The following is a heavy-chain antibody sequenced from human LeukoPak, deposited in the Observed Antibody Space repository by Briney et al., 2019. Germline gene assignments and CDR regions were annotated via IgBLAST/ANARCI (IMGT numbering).Heavy chain of an antibody. D-gene: IGHD3-10*01. CDR1: GFSVSTNY. V-gene: IGHV3-66*01. CDR2: IYGGGNT. CDR3: ARSLITMVRGVIGGDYFDY. Sequence: GGSLRLSCAASGFSVSTNYMSWVRQAPGKGLEWVSIIYGGGNTYYADSVKGRFTISRDNSKNTLYLQMNSLRAEDPAVYYCARSLITMVRGVIGGDYFDYWGQGTLVTVSS. J-gene: IGHJ4*02.